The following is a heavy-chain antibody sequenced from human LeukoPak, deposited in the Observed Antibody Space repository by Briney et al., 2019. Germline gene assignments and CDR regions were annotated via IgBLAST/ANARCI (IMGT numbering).Heavy chain of an antibody. CDR1: GFTFSSYE. J-gene: IGHJ3*02. CDR3: ARVFDHLWDNGAFDI. V-gene: IGHV3-48*03. D-gene: IGHD1/OR15-1a*01. CDR2: ISSSGSTI. Sequence: GGSLRLSCAASGFTFSSYEMNWVRQAPGKGLEWVSYISSSGSTIYYADSVKGRFTISRDNAKNSLYLQMNSLRAEDTAVYYCARVFDHLWDNGAFDIWGQGKMVTVSS.